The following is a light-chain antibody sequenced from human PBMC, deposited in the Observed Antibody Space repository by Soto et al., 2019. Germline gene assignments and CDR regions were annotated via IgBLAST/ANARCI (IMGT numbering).Light chain of an antibody. J-gene: IGKJ1*01. CDR2: GAS. Sequence: EIVLTHSPFTLSLSPVERATLSCMASQSVSNNYLAWYQQKPGQAPRLLIYGASNRATGIPDRFSGSGSGKDFTLTISRLEPEDFAVYYCKQYGSSGKFGQGTKVDIK. CDR1: QSVSNNY. V-gene: IGKV3-20*01. CDR3: KQYGSSGK.